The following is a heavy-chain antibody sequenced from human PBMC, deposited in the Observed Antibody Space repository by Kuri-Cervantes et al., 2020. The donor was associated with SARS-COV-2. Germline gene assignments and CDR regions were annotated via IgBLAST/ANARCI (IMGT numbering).Heavy chain of an antibody. J-gene: IGHJ3*02. V-gene: IGHV3-21*01. Sequence: GGSLRLSCAVSGFTFNNYAMTWVRQAPGKGLEWVSSISSSSSYIYYADSVKGRFTISRDNAKNSLYLQMNSLRAEDTAVYYCASFFQEEYAFDIWGQGTMVTVSS. CDR2: ISSSSSYI. CDR1: GFTFNNYA. D-gene: IGHD3-3*01. CDR3: ASFFQEEYAFDI.